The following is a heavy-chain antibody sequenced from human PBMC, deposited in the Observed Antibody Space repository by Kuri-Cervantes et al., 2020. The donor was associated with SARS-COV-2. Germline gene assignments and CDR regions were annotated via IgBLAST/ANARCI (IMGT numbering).Heavy chain of an antibody. D-gene: IGHD2-21*01. Sequence: GGSLRLSCAASGFTFRRYAMHWVRQAPGKGLEWVAFISNDGTNKDYLASGKGRFTISRDNSQNTLYLQMQSLRSEDSAIYYCAKDRAGVHDFWGQGTLVTVSS. CDR1: GFTFRRYA. CDR2: ISNDGTNK. V-gene: IGHV3-30*18. CDR3: AKDRAGVHDF. J-gene: IGHJ4*02.